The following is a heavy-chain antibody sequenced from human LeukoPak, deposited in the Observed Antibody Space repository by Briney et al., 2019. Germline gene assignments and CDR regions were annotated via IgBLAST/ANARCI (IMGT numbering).Heavy chain of an antibody. CDR3: ARDPGVGSGWYYFDQ. V-gene: IGHV3-23*01. CDR1: GFTFSSYA. Sequence: SGGSLRLSCAASGFTFSSYAMSWVRQAPGKGLEWVSAISGSGGSTYYADSVKGRFTISRDNAKSSLYLQMNSLRAEDTAVYYCARDPGVGSGWYYFDQWGQGTLVTVSS. CDR2: ISGSGGST. J-gene: IGHJ4*02. D-gene: IGHD6-19*01.